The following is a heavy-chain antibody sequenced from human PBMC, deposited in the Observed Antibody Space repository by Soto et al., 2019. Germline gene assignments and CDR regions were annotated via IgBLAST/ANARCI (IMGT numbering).Heavy chain of an antibody. D-gene: IGHD2-2*01. V-gene: IGHV3-30*03. CDR3: AAWPAAMPLWFDP. J-gene: IGHJ5*02. CDR2: ISYDGSNK. CDR1: GFTFSSYG. Sequence: GGSLRLSCAASGFTFSSYGMHWVRQAPGKGLEWVAVISYDGSNKYYADSVKGRFTISRDNSKNTLYLQMNSLRAEDTAVYYCAAWPAAMPLWFDPWGQGTLVTVSS.